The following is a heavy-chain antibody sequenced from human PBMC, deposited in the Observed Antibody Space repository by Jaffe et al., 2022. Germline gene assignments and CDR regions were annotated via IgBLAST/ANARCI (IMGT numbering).Heavy chain of an antibody. CDR3: ARVRLGYCSGGSCYSGWAD. D-gene: IGHD2-15*01. CDR1: GYTFTSYG. V-gene: IGHV1-18*01. CDR2: ISAYNGNT. Sequence: QVQLVQSGAEVKKPGASVKVSCKASGYTFTSYGISWVRQAPGQGLEWMGWISAYNGNTNYAQKLQGRVTMTTDTSTSTAYMELRSLRSDDTAVYYCARVRLGYCSGGSCYSGWADWGQGTLVTVSS. J-gene: IGHJ4*02.